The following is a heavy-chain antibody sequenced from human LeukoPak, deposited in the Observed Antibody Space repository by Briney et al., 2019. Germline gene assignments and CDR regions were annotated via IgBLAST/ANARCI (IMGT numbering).Heavy chain of an antibody. CDR1: GGSFSGYY. V-gene: IGHV4-34*01. J-gene: IGHJ4*02. CDR3: ARENIVVVPAATDY. D-gene: IGHD2-2*01. Sequence: SETLSLTCAVYGGSFSGYYWSWIRQPPGKGLEWIGEINHSGSTNYNPSLKSRVTISVDTSKNQFSLKLSSVTAADTAVYYCARENIVVVPAATDYWRQGTLVTVSS. CDR2: INHSGST.